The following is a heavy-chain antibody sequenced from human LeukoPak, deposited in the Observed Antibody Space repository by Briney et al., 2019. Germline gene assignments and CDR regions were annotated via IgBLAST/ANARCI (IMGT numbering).Heavy chain of an antibody. Sequence: SVKVSCKASGGTFSSYAISWVRQAPGQGREWMGRIIPILGIANYAQKFQGRVTITADKSTSTAYMELSSLRSEDTAVYYCAREEVAVAGSNFDYWGQGTLVTVSS. V-gene: IGHV1-69*04. CDR2: IIPILGIA. CDR1: GGTFSSYA. J-gene: IGHJ4*02. CDR3: AREEVAVAGSNFDY. D-gene: IGHD6-19*01.